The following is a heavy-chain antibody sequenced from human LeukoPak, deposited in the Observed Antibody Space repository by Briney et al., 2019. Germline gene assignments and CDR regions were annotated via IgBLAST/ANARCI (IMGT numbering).Heavy chain of an antibody. V-gene: IGHV1-69*06. D-gene: IGHD3-9*01. Sequence: SVKVSCKASGGTFSSYAISWVRQAPGQGLEWMGGIIPIFGTANYAQKFQGRVTITADKSTSTAYMELSSLRSEDTAVYYCARKHYDILTGYSYYYFDYWGQGTLVTVSS. J-gene: IGHJ4*02. CDR2: IIPIFGTA. CDR3: ARKHYDILTGYSYYYFDY. CDR1: GGTFSSYA.